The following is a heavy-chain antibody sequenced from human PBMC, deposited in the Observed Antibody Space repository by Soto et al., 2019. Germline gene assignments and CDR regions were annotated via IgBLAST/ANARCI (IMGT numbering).Heavy chain of an antibody. CDR2: ISAYNGNT. D-gene: IGHD2-2*01. CDR3: ARVNCSSTRCYTIDY. J-gene: IGHJ4*02. CDR1: GYTFTSYG. Sequence: ASVKVSCKASGYTFTSYGISWVRQAPGQGLEWMGWISAYNGNTNYAQKLQGRVTMTTDTSTSTAYMELRSLRSDDTAVYYCARVNCSSTRCYTIDYWGQGTLVTVSS. V-gene: IGHV1-18*04.